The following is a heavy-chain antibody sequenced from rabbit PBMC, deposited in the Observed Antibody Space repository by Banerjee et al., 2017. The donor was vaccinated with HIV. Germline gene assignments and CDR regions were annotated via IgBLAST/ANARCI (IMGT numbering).Heavy chain of an antibody. V-gene: IGHV1S45*01. Sequence: QEQLEESGGDLVKPGASLTLTCTASGFDISSYSMCWVRQAPGKGLEWIGCIYTGSSGSTYYASWAKGRFTISKTSSTTVTLQMTSLTAADTATYFCAKYYDTYGAPDYGNLWGPGTLVTVS. CDR2: IYTGSSGST. CDR1: GFDISSYS. D-gene: IGHD6-1*01. J-gene: IGHJ4*01. CDR3: AKYYDTYGAPDYGNL.